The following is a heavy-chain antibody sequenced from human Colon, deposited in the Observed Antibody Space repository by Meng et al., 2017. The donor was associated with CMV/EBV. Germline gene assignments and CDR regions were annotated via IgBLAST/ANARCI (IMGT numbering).Heavy chain of an antibody. J-gene: IGHJ6*02. V-gene: IGHV3-21*01. CDR3: ARVQYCSSTSCYTCDA. CDR1: GFTFSSYS. Sequence: GESLKISCAASGFTFSSYSMNWVRQAPGKGLEWVSSISSSSYIYYADSVKGRFTISRDNAKNSLYLQMNSLRAEDTAVYYCARVQYCSSTSCYTCDAWGQGTTVTVSS. D-gene: IGHD2-2*02. CDR2: ISSSSYI.